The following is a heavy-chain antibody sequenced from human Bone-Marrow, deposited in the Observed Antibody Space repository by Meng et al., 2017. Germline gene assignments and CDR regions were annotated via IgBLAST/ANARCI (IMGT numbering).Heavy chain of an antibody. CDR1: GFTFSSYA. Sequence: GGSLRLSCAASGFTFSSYAMSWVRQAPGKGLEWVSIISGSGGSTYYADSVKGRFTISRDNSKNTLYLQMNSLRAEDTAVYYCAKKYYYDSSGYSLDYWGQGTLVTVSS. CDR3: AKKYYYDSSGYSLDY. V-gene: IGHV3-23*01. D-gene: IGHD3-22*01. CDR2: ISGSGGST. J-gene: IGHJ4*02.